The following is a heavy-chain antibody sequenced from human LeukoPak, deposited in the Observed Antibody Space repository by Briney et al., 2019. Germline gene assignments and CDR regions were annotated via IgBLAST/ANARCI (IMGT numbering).Heavy chain of an antibody. V-gene: IGHV4-39*01. J-gene: IGHJ4*02. CDR2: IYYSGST. CDR3: ARSLYSSDFDY. CDR1: GGSISSSSYY. D-gene: IGHD6-19*01. Sequence: SETLSLTCTVSGGSISSSSYYWGWIRQSPGKGLEWIGSIYYSGSTYYNPSLKSRVTISVDTSKNQFSLKLSSVTAADTAVYYCARSLYSSDFDYWGQGTLVTVSS.